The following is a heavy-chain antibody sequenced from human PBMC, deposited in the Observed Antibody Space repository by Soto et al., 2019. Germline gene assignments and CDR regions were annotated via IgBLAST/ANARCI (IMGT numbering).Heavy chain of an antibody. Sequence: QVQLVQSGAEVKKPGASVKVSCKASGYTFTSYDISWVRQATGQGLEWVGWMNPNSGNTGYAQKFQGRVTMTRNTSIRTAYMELSCLRYEDTAVYYCARRRGYAFDIWGQGTMVTVSS. CDR2: MNPNSGNT. J-gene: IGHJ3*02. CDR3: ARRRGYAFDI. V-gene: IGHV1-8*01. CDR1: GYTFTSYD.